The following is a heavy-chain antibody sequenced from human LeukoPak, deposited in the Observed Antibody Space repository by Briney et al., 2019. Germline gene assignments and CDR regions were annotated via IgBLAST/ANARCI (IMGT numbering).Heavy chain of an antibody. J-gene: IGHJ4*02. Sequence: PSETLSLTCTVSGGSITGYYWSWFRQPPGKRLEWVGYIYYSGSTNYNPSLKSRVTISVDTSKNQFSLKLSSVTAADTAVYYCAREGYGDYYDYWGQGTLVTVSS. V-gene: IGHV4-59*01. CDR1: GGSITGYY. D-gene: IGHD4-17*01. CDR2: IYYSGST. CDR3: AREGYGDYYDY.